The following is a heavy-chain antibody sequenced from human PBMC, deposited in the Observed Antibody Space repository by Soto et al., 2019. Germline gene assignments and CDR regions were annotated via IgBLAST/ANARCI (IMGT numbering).Heavy chain of an antibody. J-gene: IGHJ6*02. D-gene: IGHD1-20*01. CDR1: GYTFTDYY. V-gene: IGHV1-2*06. Sequence: ASVKVSCKASGYTFTDYYIHWVRQAPGQGFEWMGRINPNSGDPNYAQKFQGRVTMTRDTSITTAYMDLSRLRSDDTALYYCARERIPGTERDYYYYGLDVWGQGTTVTVSS. CDR3: ARERIPGTERDYYYYGLDV. CDR2: INPNSGDP.